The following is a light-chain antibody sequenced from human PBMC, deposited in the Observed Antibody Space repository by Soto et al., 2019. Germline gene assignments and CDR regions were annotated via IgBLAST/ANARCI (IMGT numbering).Light chain of an antibody. CDR2: DVN. CDR1: SSDVGAYIF. J-gene: IGLJ1*01. V-gene: IGLV2-8*01. Sequence: QSALTQPPSASGSPGQSVTISCTGTSSDVGAYIFVSWYQQHPGKAPKLMVYDVNRRPPGVPDRFFGSKSGNTASLTVSGLQAEGEVDYYCVSFAGGTYVFGNGTKVTVL. CDR3: VSFAGGTYV.